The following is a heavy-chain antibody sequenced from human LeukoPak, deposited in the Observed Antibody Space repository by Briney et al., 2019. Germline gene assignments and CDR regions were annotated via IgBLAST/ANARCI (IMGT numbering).Heavy chain of an antibody. Sequence: GGSLRLSCAASGFTFSSYAMHWVRQAPGKGLEWVAVISYDGSNKYYADSVKGRFTISRDNAKNSLYLQMNSLRDEDTAVYYCARVSISGYYDFWSGYSPSDAFDIWGQGTMVTVSS. CDR3: ARVSISGYYDFWSGYSPSDAFDI. CDR2: ISYDGSNK. V-gene: IGHV3-30-3*01. CDR1: GFTFSSYA. D-gene: IGHD3-3*01. J-gene: IGHJ3*02.